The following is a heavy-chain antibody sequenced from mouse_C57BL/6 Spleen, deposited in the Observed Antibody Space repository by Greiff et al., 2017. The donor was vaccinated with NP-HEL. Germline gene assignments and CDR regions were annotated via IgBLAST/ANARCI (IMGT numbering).Heavy chain of an antibody. CDR2: IYPGSGNT. J-gene: IGHJ4*01. Sequence: QVQLKESGAELVRPGASVKLSCKASGYTFTDYYINWVKQRPGQGLEWIARIYPGSGNTYYNEKFKGKATLTAEKSSSTAYMQLRSLQPEDSAVYFCARDYCGSPYAMDYWGQGTSVTVSS. V-gene: IGHV1-76*01. CDR3: ARDYCGSPYAMDY. D-gene: IGHD1-1*01. CDR1: GYTFTDYY.